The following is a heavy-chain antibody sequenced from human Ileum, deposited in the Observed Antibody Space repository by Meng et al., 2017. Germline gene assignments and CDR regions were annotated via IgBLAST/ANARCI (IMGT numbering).Heavy chain of an antibody. Sequence: GQLPREGPLLVKHSGPLSLTCGVSGTWWSWGRQPPGKGMEWIGEIFQSGRTNYNPSLKSRVTISIDKSKSQISLQLSAVTAADTAVYSCATSNDRDVYYLGYWGQGTLVTVSS. CDR2: IFQSGRT. V-gene: IGHV4-4*02. J-gene: IGHJ4*02. CDR1: GTW. D-gene: IGHD3-22*01. CDR3: ATSNDRDVYYLGY.